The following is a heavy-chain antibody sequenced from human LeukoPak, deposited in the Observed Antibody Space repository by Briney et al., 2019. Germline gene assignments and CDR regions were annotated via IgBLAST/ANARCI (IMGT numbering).Heavy chain of an antibody. J-gene: IGHJ4*02. CDR1: GGSISSGGYS. D-gene: IGHD1-14*01. CDR2: IYHSGST. V-gene: IGHV4-30-2*01. CDR3: ARGRKPIFDY. Sequence: SQTLSLTCAVSGGSISSGGYSWSWIRQPPGKGLEWIGYIYHSGSTYYNPSLKSRVTISVDRSKNQFSLKLSSVTAADTAVYYCARGRKPIFDYWGQGTLVTVSS.